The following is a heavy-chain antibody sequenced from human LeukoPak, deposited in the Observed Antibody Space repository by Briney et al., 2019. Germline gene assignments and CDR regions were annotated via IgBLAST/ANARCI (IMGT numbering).Heavy chain of an antibody. V-gene: IGHV1-18*01. CDR1: GYTFTSYG. Sequence: GASVKVSCKASGYTFTSYGISWVRQAPGQGLEWMGWISAYNGNTNYAQKLQGRVTMTTDTSTSTAYMELKSLRSDDTAVYYCARDLGSRSSGWPHNWFDPWGQGTLVTVSS. CDR2: ISAYNGNT. CDR3: ARDLGSRSSGWPHNWFDP. J-gene: IGHJ5*02. D-gene: IGHD6-19*01.